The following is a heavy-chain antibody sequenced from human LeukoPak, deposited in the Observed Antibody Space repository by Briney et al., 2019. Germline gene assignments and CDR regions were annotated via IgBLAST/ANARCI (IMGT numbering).Heavy chain of an antibody. Sequence: SETLSLTCTVSGGSISSGSHYWSWIRQPAGKGLEWIGRIYTSGSTNYNPSLKSRLTISVDTSKNQFSLKVRSVTAADTAVYYCASHSGGNSEVFDYWGQGTLVTVSS. V-gene: IGHV4-61*02. CDR2: IYTSGST. CDR3: ASHSGGNSEVFDY. D-gene: IGHD4-23*01. CDR1: GGSISSGSHY. J-gene: IGHJ4*02.